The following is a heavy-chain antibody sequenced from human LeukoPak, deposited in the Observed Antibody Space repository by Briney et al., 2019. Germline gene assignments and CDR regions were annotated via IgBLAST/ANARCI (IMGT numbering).Heavy chain of an antibody. V-gene: IGHV4-38-2*02. Sequence: SETLSLTCTVSDSSITSTYYWAWFRQPPGKGLEWVATVFRLQTVRTFNNPSLESRVTLSLDPSQSRFSLNLTSVTAADTALYFCARVLPAPYLIDSWGQGTLVTVSS. CDR3: ARVLPAPYLIDS. D-gene: IGHD2-15*01. J-gene: IGHJ4*02. CDR2: VFRLQTVRT. CDR1: DSSITSTYY.